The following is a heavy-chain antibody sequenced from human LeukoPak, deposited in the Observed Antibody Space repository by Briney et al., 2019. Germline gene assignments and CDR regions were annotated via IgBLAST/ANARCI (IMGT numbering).Heavy chain of an antibody. CDR3: ARDREYYDILTGYYKNPYFDY. V-gene: IGHV4-4*07. CDR1: GGSISSYY. CDR2: IYTSGST. Sequence: PSETLSLTYTVSGGSISSYYWSWIRQPAGKGLEWIGRIYTSGSTNYNPSLKSRVTMSVDTSKNQFSLKLCSVTAADTAVYYCARDREYYDILTGYYKNPYFDYWGQGTLVTVSS. J-gene: IGHJ4*02. D-gene: IGHD3-9*01.